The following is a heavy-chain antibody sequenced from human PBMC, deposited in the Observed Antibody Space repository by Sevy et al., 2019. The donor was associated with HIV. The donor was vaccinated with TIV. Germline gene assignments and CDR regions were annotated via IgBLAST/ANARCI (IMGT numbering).Heavy chain of an antibody. CDR3: ARDGGWYNHAPSDY. CDR1: GFSFSSHG. D-gene: IGHD1-1*01. J-gene: IGHJ4*02. Sequence: GGSLRLSCAASGFSFSSHGTHWVRQAPGKGLEWQSVISYDGNKKYYADSVKGRFTISRDNSKNTLYLQMNSLRPEDTAVNYCARDGGWYNHAPSDYWGQGTLVTVSS. CDR2: ISYDGNKK. V-gene: IGHV3-30*03.